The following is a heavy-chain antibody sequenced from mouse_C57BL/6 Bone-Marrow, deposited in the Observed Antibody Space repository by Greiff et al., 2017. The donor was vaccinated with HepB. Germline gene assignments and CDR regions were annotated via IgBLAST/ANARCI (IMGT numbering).Heavy chain of an antibody. D-gene: IGHD2-4*01. V-gene: IGHV1-81*01. CDR1: GYTFTSYG. CDR3: ARGIYYDYWYFDV. CDR2: IYPRSGNT. Sequence: VQLQESGAELARPGASVKLSCKASGYTFTSYGISWVKQRTGQGLEWIGEIYPRSGNTYYNEKFKGKATLTADKSSSTAYMELRSLTSEDSAVYFCARGIYYDYWYFDVWGTGTTVTVSS. J-gene: IGHJ1*03.